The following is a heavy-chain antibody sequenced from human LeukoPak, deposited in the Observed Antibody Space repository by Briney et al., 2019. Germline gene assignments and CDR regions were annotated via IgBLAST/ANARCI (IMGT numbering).Heavy chain of an antibody. J-gene: IGHJ4*02. CDR1: GFGFSSYV. CDR2: IDGSDGAS. V-gene: IGHV3-23*01. Sequence: GGSLRLSCAASGFGFSSYVMSWVRQAPGKGLEYVSSIDGSDGASYYADSVKGRFTISRDNSKNTLFLQMNSLRVEDTAVYYCARVDSGNYDYWGQGTLLTVS. D-gene: IGHD1-26*01. CDR3: ARVDSGNYDY.